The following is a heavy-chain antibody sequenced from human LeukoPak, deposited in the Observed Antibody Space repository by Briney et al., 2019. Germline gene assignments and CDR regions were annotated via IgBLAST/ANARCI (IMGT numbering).Heavy chain of an antibody. Sequence: PSETLSLTCTVSCASITSGSYYWSWIRQHPGKGLECIGYISYIGSTYYSPSLKSRIAISADTSKNQFSLKLSSVTAADTAMYFCARGSYGSGSSIWHFDLWGRGTLVTVSS. CDR1: CASITSGSYY. CDR3: ARGSYGSGSSIWHFDL. V-gene: IGHV4-31*03. CDR2: ISYIGST. J-gene: IGHJ2*01. D-gene: IGHD3-10*01.